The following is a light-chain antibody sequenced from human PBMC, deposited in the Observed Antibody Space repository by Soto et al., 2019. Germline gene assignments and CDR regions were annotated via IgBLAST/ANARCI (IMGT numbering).Light chain of an antibody. J-gene: IGKJ5*01. V-gene: IGKV1-39*01. CDR2: AAS. CDR3: QQSDSIPIT. CDR1: QTISRN. Sequence: DIQMTQSPSSLSSSVVYRVTIPCLASQTISRNLNWYQQKPGKAPKLLIYAASSLQSGVPSRFSGSGSGTDFTLAISSLQPEDFATYYCQQSDSIPITFGQGTRLEI.